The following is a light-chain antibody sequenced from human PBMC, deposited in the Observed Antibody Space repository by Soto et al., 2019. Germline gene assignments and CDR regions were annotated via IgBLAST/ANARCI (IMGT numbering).Light chain of an antibody. Sequence: QSALTQPPSASGSPGQSVTISCTGTSSDVGGYNYVSWYQQHPGKAPKLMIYEVNKRPSGVPDRFSASKSGNTASLTVSGLQAEDEADYYCSSYAGINILFGTGTKVTV. CDR1: SSDVGGYNY. V-gene: IGLV2-8*01. CDR3: SSYAGINIL. J-gene: IGLJ1*01. CDR2: EVN.